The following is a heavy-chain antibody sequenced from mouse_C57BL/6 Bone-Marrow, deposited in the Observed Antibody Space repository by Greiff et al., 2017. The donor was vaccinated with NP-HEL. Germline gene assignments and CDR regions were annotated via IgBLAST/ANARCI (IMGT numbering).Heavy chain of an antibody. V-gene: IGHV14-2*01. Sequence: EVQLQQSGAELVKPGASVKLSCTASGFNIKDYYMHWVKQRTEQGLEWIGRIDPEDGETKYAPKFQGKATITADTSSNNAYLQLSSLTSEDTAVYYCACHYGSSQYYFDYWGQGTTLTVSS. CDR1: GFNIKDYY. CDR3: ACHYGSSQYYFDY. CDR2: IDPEDGET. J-gene: IGHJ2*01. D-gene: IGHD1-1*01.